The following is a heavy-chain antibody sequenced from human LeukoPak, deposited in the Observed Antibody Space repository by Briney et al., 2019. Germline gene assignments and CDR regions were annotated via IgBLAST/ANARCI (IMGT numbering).Heavy chain of an antibody. D-gene: IGHD4-17*01. CDR3: ARGNGDNSGAYAFDI. CDR1: GYTFTSFG. Sequence: SVKVSCKTSGYTFTSFGISWVRQAPGQGLEWMGWISGYNGYTNYAQNLQGRVTVTTDTSTSTVYMELRSLRSDDTAVYYCARGNGDNSGAYAFDIWGRGTMVTVSS. J-gene: IGHJ3*02. V-gene: IGHV1-18*01. CDR2: ISGYNGYT.